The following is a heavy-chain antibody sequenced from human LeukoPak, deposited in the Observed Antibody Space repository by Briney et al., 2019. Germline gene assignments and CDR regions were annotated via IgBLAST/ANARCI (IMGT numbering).Heavy chain of an antibody. Sequence: ASVKVSCKVSGYTLTELSMHWVRQAPGKGLEWMGGFDPEDGETIYAQKFQGRVTMTEDTSTDTAYMELSSLRSEDTAVYYCATGPPRGHDYSKPPYYYMDVWGKGTTVTVSS. CDR3: ATGPPRGHDYSKPPYYYMDV. J-gene: IGHJ6*03. V-gene: IGHV1-24*01. D-gene: IGHD4-11*01. CDR1: GYTLTELS. CDR2: FDPEDGET.